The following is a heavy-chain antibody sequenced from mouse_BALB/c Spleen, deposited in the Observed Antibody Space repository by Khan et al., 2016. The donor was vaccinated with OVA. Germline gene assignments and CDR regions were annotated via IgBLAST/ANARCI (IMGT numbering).Heavy chain of an antibody. V-gene: IGHV1-74*04. J-gene: IGHJ3*01. Sequence: LQQPGAELVRPGASVKLSCKASGYTFTSYWMNWVKQRPEQGLEWIGRIDPYDSDTHYNQKFKDKAILTVDKSSSTAYMQLSSLTSEDSAVYYCARGDGYDRFAYWGQGTRVTVSA. CDR1: GYTFTSYW. CDR3: ARGDGYDRFAY. CDR2: IDPYDSDT. D-gene: IGHD2-2*01.